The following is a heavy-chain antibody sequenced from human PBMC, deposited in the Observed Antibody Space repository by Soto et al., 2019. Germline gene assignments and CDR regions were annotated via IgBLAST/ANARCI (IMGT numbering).Heavy chain of an antibody. CDR2: IYDSGST. J-gene: IGHJ4*02. D-gene: IGHD2-2*01. CDR1: GGSISRSGYF. CDR3: ARSSSSYFDY. V-gene: IGHV4-31*03. Sequence: SSETLSLTCTVSGGSISRSGYFWSWIRQHPGKGLEWIGYIYDSGSTYYNPSLKSRVSLSVDTSKNQFSLNLTSVTAADTAMYYCARSSSSYFDYWGQGTLVTVSS.